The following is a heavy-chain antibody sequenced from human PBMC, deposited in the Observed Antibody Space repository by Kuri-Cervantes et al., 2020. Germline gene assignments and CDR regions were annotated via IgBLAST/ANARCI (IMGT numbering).Heavy chain of an antibody. V-gene: IGHV3-23*01. J-gene: IGHJ4*02. CDR1: GFTFSSYA. Sequence: LSLTCAASGFTFSSYAMHWVRQAPGKGLEWVSAISGSGGSTYYADSVKGRFTISRDNSKNTLYLQMNSLRAEDTAVYYCAKMGVVASYYFDYWGQGTLVTVSS. D-gene: IGHD2-15*01. CDR2: ISGSGGST. CDR3: AKMGVVASYYFDY.